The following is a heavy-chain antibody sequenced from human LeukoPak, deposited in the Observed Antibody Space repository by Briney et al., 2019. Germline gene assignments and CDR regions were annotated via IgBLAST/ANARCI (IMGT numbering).Heavy chain of an antibody. CDR2: IIPIFGTA. CDR3: ARDGRELPPLEDYYYYGMDV. J-gene: IGHJ6*02. Sequence: GASVKVSCKASGYTFTSYAIHWVRQAPGQRLEWMGGIIPIFGTANYAQKFQGRVTITADESTSTAYMELSSLRSEDTAVYYCARDGRELPPLEDYYYYGMDVWGQGTTVTVSS. V-gene: IGHV1-69*13. CDR1: GYTFTSYA. D-gene: IGHD1-26*01.